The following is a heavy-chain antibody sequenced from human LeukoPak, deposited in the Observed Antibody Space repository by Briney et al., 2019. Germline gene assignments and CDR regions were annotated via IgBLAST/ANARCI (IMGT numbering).Heavy chain of an antibody. CDR2: ISGSGGGT. Sequence: GGSLRLSCAASGFTFSSYAMSWVRQAPGKGLEWVSAISGSGGGTYYADSVKGRFTISRDNSKNTLYLQMNSLRAEDTAVYYCAKDLGGSPLSPADYWGQGTLVTVSS. D-gene: IGHD3-16*02. CDR1: GFTFSSYA. V-gene: IGHV3-23*01. CDR3: AKDLGGSPLSPADY. J-gene: IGHJ4*02.